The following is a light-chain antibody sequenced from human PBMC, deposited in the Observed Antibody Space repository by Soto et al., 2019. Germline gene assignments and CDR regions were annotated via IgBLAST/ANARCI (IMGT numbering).Light chain of an antibody. J-gene: IGLJ2*01. CDR2: EVS. V-gene: IGLV2-14*01. Sequence: QSVLTQPASVSGSPGQSITISCTGPSSDVGGYNYVSWYQQHPGKAPKLMIYEVSNRPSGVSNRFSGSKSGNTASLTISGLQAEDEADYYCSSYTSSSTPVLFGGGTKLTVL. CDR1: SSDVGGYNY. CDR3: SSYTSSSTPVL.